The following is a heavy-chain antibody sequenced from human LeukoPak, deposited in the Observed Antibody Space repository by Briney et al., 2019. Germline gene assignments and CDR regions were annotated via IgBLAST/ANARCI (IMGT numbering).Heavy chain of an antibody. CDR1: GGSFSGYY. V-gene: IGHV4-34*01. CDR3: ARATRGYYGSGSYGWFDP. D-gene: IGHD3-10*01. Sequence: SETLSLACAVYGGSFSGYYWSWIRQPPGKGLEWIGEINHSGSTNYNPSLKSRVTISVDTSKNQFSLKLSSVTAADTAVYYCARATRGYYGSGSYGWFDPWGQGTLVTLSS. J-gene: IGHJ5*02. CDR2: INHSGST.